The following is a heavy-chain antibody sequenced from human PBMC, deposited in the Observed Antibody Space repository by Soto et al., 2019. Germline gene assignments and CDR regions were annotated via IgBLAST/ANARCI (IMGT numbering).Heavy chain of an antibody. CDR3: ARAGGLGAVAVDY. CDR2: IYHSGST. D-gene: IGHD6-19*01. Sequence: QLQLQESGSGLVKPSQTLSLTCAVPGGSISSGGYSWSWIRQPPGKGLEWIGYIYHSGSTYYNPSLSSRVTTSVDRSKNQFSLKLSSVTAADTAVYYCARAGGLGAVAVDYWGQGTLVTVSS. J-gene: IGHJ4*02. CDR1: GGSISSGGYS. V-gene: IGHV4-30-2*01.